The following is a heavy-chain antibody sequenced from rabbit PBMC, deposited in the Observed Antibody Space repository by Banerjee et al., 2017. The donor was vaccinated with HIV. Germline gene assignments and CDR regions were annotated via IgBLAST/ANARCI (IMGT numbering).Heavy chain of an antibody. V-gene: IGHV1S45*01. CDR2: IYADSSGST. CDR1: GFSFSSGYD. J-gene: IGHJ6*01. CDR3: VRYAGYAGYGYEGNYGMDL. Sequence: QEQLVESGGDLVKPGASLTLTCKASGFSFSSGYDMCWVRQAPGKGLEWIACIYADSSGSTHYASWVHGRFTISSHNAQNTLYLQLNSLTAADTATYFCVRYAGYAGYGYEGNYGMDLWGQGTLVTVS. D-gene: IGHD6-1*01.